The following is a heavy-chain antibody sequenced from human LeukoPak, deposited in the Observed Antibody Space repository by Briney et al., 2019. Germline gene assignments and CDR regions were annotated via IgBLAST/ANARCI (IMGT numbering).Heavy chain of an antibody. Sequence: PGGSLRLSCAAPGFAVSSNYMSWVRQAPGRGLEWVSVIYNDGRTYYADSVKGRFTMSRHNSQNTLYLQMDSLRAEDTAVYYCARVPLHPTISHFDYWGQGTLVTVSS. D-gene: IGHD1-14*01. CDR2: IYNDGRT. CDR1: GFAVSSNY. J-gene: IGHJ4*02. CDR3: ARVPLHPTISHFDY. V-gene: IGHV3-53*04.